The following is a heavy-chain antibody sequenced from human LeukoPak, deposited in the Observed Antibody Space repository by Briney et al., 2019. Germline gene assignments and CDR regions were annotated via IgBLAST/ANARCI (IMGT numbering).Heavy chain of an antibody. J-gene: IGHJ4*02. CDR1: GFTFSSYW. V-gene: IGHV3-7*01. CDR2: IKQDGSEK. Sequence: PGGSLRLSCAASGFTFSSYWMSWVRQAPGKGLEWVANIKQDGSEKYYVDSVKGRFTVSRDNAKNSLYLQMNSLRAEDTAVYYCARALPRDYFDYWGQGTLVTVSS. CDR3: ARALPRDYFDY.